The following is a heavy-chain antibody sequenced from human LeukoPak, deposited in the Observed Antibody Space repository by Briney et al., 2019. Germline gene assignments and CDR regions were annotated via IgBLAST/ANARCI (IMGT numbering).Heavy chain of an antibody. CDR1: GYTFTSYG. D-gene: IGHD6-13*01. J-gene: IGHJ4*02. Sequence: ASVKVSCKASGYTFTSYGISWVRQAPGQGVEWMGWISAYNGNTNYAQKLQGRVTMTTDTSTSTAYMELRSLRSDDTAVYYCARVLAAAGTDSLDYWGQGTLVTVSS. CDR2: ISAYNGNT. V-gene: IGHV1-18*01. CDR3: ARVLAAAGTDSLDY.